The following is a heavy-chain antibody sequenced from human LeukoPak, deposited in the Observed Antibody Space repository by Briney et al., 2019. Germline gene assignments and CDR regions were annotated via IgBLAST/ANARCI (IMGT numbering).Heavy chain of an antibody. Sequence: SVKVSCKASGGTFSSYAISWVRQAPGQGLEWMGGIIPIFGTANYAQKFQGRVTITADESTSTAYMELSSLRSEDTAVYYCVRVRQWLVRDTRRTYYYYGMDVWGQGTTVTVSS. CDR3: VRVRQWLVRDTRRTYYYYGMDV. J-gene: IGHJ6*02. D-gene: IGHD6-19*01. CDR1: GGTFSSYA. CDR2: IIPIFGTA. V-gene: IGHV1-69*13.